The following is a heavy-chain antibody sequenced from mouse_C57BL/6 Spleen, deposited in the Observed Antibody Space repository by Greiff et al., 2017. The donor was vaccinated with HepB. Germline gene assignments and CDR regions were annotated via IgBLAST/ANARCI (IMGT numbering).Heavy chain of an antibody. Sequence: EVHLVESGGGLVKPGGSLKLSCAASGFTFSSYAMSWVRQTPEKRLEWVATISDGGSYTYYPDNVKGRFTISRDNAKNNLYLQMSHLKSEDTAMYYCARDRYYGSGYFDVWGTGTTVTVSS. CDR2: ISDGGSYT. CDR1: GFTFSSYA. J-gene: IGHJ1*03. V-gene: IGHV5-4*01. D-gene: IGHD1-1*01. CDR3: ARDRYYGSGYFDV.